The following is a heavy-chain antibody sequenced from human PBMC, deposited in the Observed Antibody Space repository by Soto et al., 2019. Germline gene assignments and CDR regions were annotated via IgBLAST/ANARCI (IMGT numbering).Heavy chain of an antibody. Sequence: QLQLQESGPGLVKPSETLSLTGTVSGVSISSYYWSWIRQPPGKGLEWIGYIYYSGSTNYNPSLKSRVTVSVDTSKNPFSLKPSSVTAADADVYYCARGGGSADYWGQGTLVTVSS. CDR1: GVSISSYY. CDR3: ARGGGSADY. J-gene: IGHJ4*02. D-gene: IGHD1-26*01. V-gene: IGHV4-59*08. CDR2: IYYSGST.